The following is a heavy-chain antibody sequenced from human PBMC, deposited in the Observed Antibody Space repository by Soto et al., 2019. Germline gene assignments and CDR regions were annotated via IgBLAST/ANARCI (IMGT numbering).Heavy chain of an antibody. Sequence: PSETLSLTCTVSGGSISSYYWSWIRQPPGKGLEWIGYIYYSGSTNYNPSLKSRVTISVDTSKNQFSLKLSSVTAADTAVYYCARRAPMVRGVIPRHYYYYMDVWGKGTTVTVSS. V-gene: IGHV4-59*08. CDR3: ARRAPMVRGVIPRHYYYYMDV. D-gene: IGHD3-10*01. CDR2: IYYSGST. CDR1: GGSISSYY. J-gene: IGHJ6*03.